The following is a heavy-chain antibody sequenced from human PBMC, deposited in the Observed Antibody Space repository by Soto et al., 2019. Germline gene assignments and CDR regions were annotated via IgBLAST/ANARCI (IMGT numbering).Heavy chain of an antibody. CDR3: TRAPIRGRKRQLLILFDY. CDR2: IRSKAYGGTT. CDR1: GFTFGDYA. D-gene: IGHD6-13*01. V-gene: IGHV3-49*03. Sequence: GGSLRLSCTASGFTFGDYAMSWFRQAPGKGLEWVGFIRSKAYGGTTEYAASVKGRFTISRDDSKSIAYLQMNSLKTEDTAVYYCTRAPIRGRKRQLLILFDYWRQGTLVTVSS. J-gene: IGHJ4*02.